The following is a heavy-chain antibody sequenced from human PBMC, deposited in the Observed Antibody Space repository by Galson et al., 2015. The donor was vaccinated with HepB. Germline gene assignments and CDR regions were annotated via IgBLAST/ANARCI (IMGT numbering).Heavy chain of an antibody. CDR2: INAGNGNT. CDR1: GYTFTSYA. Sequence: SVKVSCKASGYTFTSYAMHWVPQAPGQRLEWMGWINAGNGNTKYSQKFQGRVTITRDTSASTAYMELRSLRSEDTAVYYCARVPYSSSWFGYFDYWGQGTLVTVSS. V-gene: IGHV1-3*01. J-gene: IGHJ4*02. D-gene: IGHD6-13*01. CDR3: ARVPYSSSWFGYFDY.